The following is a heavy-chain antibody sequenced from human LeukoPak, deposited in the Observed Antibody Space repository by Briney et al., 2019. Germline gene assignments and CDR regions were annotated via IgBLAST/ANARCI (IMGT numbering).Heavy chain of an antibody. CDR2: IYSSGST. CDR3: AKSGGYGLIDY. Sequence: SETLSLTCTVSGASITGSGYYWGWIRQPPGKGLEWIGNIYSSGSTYYNASLQSRVTISIDTSKNQFSLRLNSVTAADTAMYYCAKSGGYGLIDYWGQGTRVTVSS. CDR1: GASITGSGYY. V-gene: IGHV4-39*01. J-gene: IGHJ4*02. D-gene: IGHD1-26*01.